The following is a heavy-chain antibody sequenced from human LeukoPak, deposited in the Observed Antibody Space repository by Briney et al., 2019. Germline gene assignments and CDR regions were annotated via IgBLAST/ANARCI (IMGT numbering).Heavy chain of an antibody. D-gene: IGHD6-13*01. CDR1: GFTFSSYA. Sequence: GGSLRLSCAASGFTFSSYAMHWVRQAPGKGLEWVAVISYDGSNKYYADSVKGRFTISRDNSKNTLYLQMNSLRAEDTAVYYCARDHLAAAGNWFDPWGQGTLVTVSS. J-gene: IGHJ5*02. CDR2: ISYDGSNK. V-gene: IGHV3-30-3*01. CDR3: ARDHLAAAGNWFDP.